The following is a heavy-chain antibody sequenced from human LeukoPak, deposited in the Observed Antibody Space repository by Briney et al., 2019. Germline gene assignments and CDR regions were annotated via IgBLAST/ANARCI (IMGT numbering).Heavy chain of an antibody. CDR1: GDSIRSYY. CDR2: IYYSGST. D-gene: IGHD2-15*01. J-gene: IGHJ4*02. V-gene: IGHV4-59*08. Sequence: SETLSLTCTVSGDSIRSYYWSWIRQPPGKGLEWIGYIYYSGSTNYNPSLKSRVTISLDTSKNQFSLKLSSVTAADTAVYYCARVDLRYCSGGSCPFDYWGQGTLVTVSS. CDR3: ARVDLRYCSGGSCPFDY.